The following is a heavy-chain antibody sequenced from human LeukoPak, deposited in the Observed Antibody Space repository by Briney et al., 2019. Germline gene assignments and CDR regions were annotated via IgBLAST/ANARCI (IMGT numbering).Heavy chain of an antibody. Sequence: SVKVSCKASGGTFSSYAISWVRQAPGQGLEWMGRIIPIFGTANYAQEFQGRVTITTDESTSTAYMELSSLRSEDTAVYYCARRLGLGYGDYESAFDIWGQGTMVTVSS. CDR1: GGTFSSYA. V-gene: IGHV1-69*05. J-gene: IGHJ3*02. CDR2: IIPIFGTA. CDR3: ARRLGLGYGDYESAFDI. D-gene: IGHD4-17*01.